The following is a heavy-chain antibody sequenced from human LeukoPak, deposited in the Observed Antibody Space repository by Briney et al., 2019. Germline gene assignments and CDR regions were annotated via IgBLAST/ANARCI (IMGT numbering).Heavy chain of an antibody. V-gene: IGHV1-2*02. D-gene: IGHD3-10*01. CDR2: INPNSGGT. CDR1: GYTFTGYY. Sequence: ASVTVSCKASGYTFTGYYMHWVRQAPGQGLEWMGWINPNSGGTNYAQKFQGRVTMTRDTSISTAYMELSRLRSDDTAVYYCARPYYYGSGSLFNPPFDYWGQGTLVTVSS. CDR3: ARPYYYGSGSLFNPPFDY. J-gene: IGHJ4*02.